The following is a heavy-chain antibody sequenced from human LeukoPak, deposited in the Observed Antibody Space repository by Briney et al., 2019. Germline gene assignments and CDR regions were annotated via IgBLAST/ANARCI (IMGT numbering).Heavy chain of an antibody. V-gene: IGHV3-30-3*01. CDR1: GFTFSSYA. J-gene: IGHJ4*02. Sequence: GGSLRLSCAASGFTFSSYAMHWVRQAPGKGLEWVAVISYDGSNKYYADSVKGRFTISRDNSKNTLYLQMNSLRAEDTAVYYCARGGVVMSRNTLDYWGQGTLVTVSS. CDR3: ARGGVVMSRNTLDY. CDR2: ISYDGSNK. D-gene: IGHD4-23*01.